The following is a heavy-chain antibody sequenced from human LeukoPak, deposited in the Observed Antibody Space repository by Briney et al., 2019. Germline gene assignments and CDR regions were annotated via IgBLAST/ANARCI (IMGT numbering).Heavy chain of an antibody. CDR2: LLYTGNT. CDR1: GGSINSGSYY. V-gene: IGHV4-39*07. J-gene: IGHJ4*02. Sequence: SETLSLTCIVSGGSINSGSYYWGWIRQPPGKGLEWIGSLLYTGNTYYNPSLKSRVTISVDTSKNQFSLKLSSVTAADTAVYYCARENIVSTRDFDYWGQGTLVTVSS. CDR3: ARENIVSTRDFDY. D-gene: IGHD5/OR15-5a*01.